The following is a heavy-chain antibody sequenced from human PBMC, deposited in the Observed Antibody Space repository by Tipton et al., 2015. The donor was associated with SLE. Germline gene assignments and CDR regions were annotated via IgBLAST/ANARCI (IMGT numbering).Heavy chain of an antibody. CDR1: GGSISSYY. V-gene: IGHV4-59*05. Sequence: LRLSCTVSGGSISSYYWSWIRQPPGKGLEWIGSIYYSGSTYYNPSLKSRVTISVDTSKNQFSLKLSSVTAADTAVYYCTAEQATFGGVIVGWYFDLWGRGTLVTVSS. CDR2: IYYSGST. J-gene: IGHJ2*01. D-gene: IGHD3-16*02. CDR3: TAEQATFGGVIVGWYFDL.